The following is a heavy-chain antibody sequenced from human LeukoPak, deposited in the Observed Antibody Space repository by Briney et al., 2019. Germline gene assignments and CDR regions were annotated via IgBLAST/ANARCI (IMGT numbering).Heavy chain of an antibody. Sequence: PGGSLRLSCAASGFTFSSYWMNWVRQAPGKGLEWVANIKQDGREEYYVDSVRGRFTISRDNAKNSLYLQMNSLRAEDTAVYYCAKGSYYDSSGSFHFDYWGQGTLVTVSS. CDR2: IKQDGREE. CDR3: AKGSYYDSSGSFHFDY. J-gene: IGHJ4*02. CDR1: GFTFSSYW. D-gene: IGHD3-22*01. V-gene: IGHV3-7*01.